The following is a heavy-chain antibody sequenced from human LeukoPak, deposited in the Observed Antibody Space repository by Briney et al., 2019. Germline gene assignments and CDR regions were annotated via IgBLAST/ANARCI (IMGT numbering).Heavy chain of an antibody. Sequence: GGSLRLSCTVSGFTVSDNSMSWVRQAPGKGLEWVSFIYYDDRTHYSDSVKGRFTISRDYSKNTLYLQMNSLRTEETAVYYCAKGPAMVRGTFDPWGQGTLVTVSS. CDR3: AKGPAMVRGTFDP. V-gene: IGHV3-53*01. CDR2: IYYDDRT. D-gene: IGHD3-10*01. CDR1: GFTVSDNS. J-gene: IGHJ5*02.